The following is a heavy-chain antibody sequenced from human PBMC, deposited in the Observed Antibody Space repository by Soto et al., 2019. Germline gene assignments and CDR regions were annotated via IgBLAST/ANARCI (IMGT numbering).Heavy chain of an antibody. V-gene: IGHV5-10-1*01. D-gene: IGHD2-2*01. CDR1: GYSFTNYW. CDR3: ARFQYGQSIDY. CDR2: IDPSDSYT. Sequence: GESLKICCKGSGYSFTNYWISWVRQMPGKGLEWMGRIDPSDSYTNYSPSFQGHVTISADKSISTAYLQWSSLKASDTAMYYCARFQYGQSIDYWGQGTLVTVSS. J-gene: IGHJ4*02.